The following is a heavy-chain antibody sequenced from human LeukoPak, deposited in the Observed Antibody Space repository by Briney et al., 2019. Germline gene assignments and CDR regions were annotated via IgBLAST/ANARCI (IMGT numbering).Heavy chain of an antibody. J-gene: IGHJ4*02. D-gene: IGHD7-27*01. Sequence: GGSLRLSCAASGFTFSSYEMNWVRQAPGKGLEWVSYISSSGSALYYADSVKGRFTISRDNAKNSLFLQMNSLRADDTALYYCARGGLGITSYFDYWGQGTLVTVSS. CDR2: ISSSGSAL. CDR1: GFTFSSYE. CDR3: ARGGLGITSYFDY. V-gene: IGHV3-48*03.